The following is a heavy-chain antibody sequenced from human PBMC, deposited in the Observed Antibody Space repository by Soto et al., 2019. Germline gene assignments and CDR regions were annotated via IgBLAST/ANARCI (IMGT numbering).Heavy chain of an antibody. V-gene: IGHV4-39*01. J-gene: IGHJ5*02. D-gene: IGHD1-1*01. CDR1: GGSISGSNYY. CDR2: INYGGST. CDR3: ARTLYKALNWFDP. Sequence: QLQLQESGPGLVKPSETLSLTCTVSGGSISGSNYYWGWIRQPPGKGLEWIGSINYGGSTYYNPSLKSRVTMSVDTSKNQFSLKLSSVTAADTAVYYCARTLYKALNWFDPWGQGTLVTVSS.